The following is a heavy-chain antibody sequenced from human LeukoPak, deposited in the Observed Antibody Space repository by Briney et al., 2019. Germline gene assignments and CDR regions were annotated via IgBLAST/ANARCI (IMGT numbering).Heavy chain of an antibody. J-gene: IGHJ6*03. Sequence: SETLSLTCAVYGGSFSGYYWSWIRQPPGKGLEWIGYIYYSGSTNYNPSLKSRVTISVDTSKNQFSLKLSSVTAADTAVYYCARAPVEMATIWYYYYMDVWGKGTTVTVSS. V-gene: IGHV4-59*01. CDR2: IYYSGST. D-gene: IGHD5-24*01. CDR3: ARAPVEMATIWYYYYMDV. CDR1: GGSFSGYY.